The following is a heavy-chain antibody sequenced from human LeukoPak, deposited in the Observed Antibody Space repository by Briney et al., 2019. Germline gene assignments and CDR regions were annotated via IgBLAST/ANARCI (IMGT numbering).Heavy chain of an antibody. CDR3: ASDRREGTST. Sequence: SVKVSCRASGGTFSSYAISWVRQAPGQGLEWMGGIIPIFGTANYAQKFQGRVTITTDESTSTAYMELSSLRSEDTAVYYCASDRREGTSTWGQGTLVTVSS. V-gene: IGHV1-69*05. CDR2: IIPIFGTA. D-gene: IGHD1-14*01. CDR1: GGTFSSYA. J-gene: IGHJ5*02.